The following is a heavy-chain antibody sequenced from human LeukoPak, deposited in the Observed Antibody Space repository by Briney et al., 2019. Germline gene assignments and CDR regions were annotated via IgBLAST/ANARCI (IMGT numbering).Heavy chain of an antibody. J-gene: IGHJ4*02. CDR1: GLTFSSYE. CDR3: ARKHSGLDY. Sequence: PGRSLRLSCAASGLTFSSYEMNWVRQAPGQGLEWVSYISGSGSTIYYADSVKGRFTISRDNAKNSLYLQMDSLRAEDTAVYYCARKHSGLDYWGQGTLVTVSS. D-gene: IGHD6-19*01. V-gene: IGHV3-48*03. CDR2: ISGSGSTI.